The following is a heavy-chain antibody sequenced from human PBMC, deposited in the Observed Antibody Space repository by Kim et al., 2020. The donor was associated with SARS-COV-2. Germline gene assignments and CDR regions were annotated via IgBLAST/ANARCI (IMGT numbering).Heavy chain of an antibody. CDR3: AKDLNHITGPAMDGYDY. CDR2: IKWNRVEM. V-gene: IGHV3-9*01. J-gene: IGHJ4*02. Sequence: GGSLRLSCAASGFTFANYVMHWVRQAPGKGLEWVSGIKWNRVEMGYADSVKGRFIISRDNANNSLYLQMNSLRPEDTALYFCAKDLNHITGPAMDGYDYWGQGTLLTVPS. D-gene: IGHD1-20*01. CDR1: GFTFANYV.